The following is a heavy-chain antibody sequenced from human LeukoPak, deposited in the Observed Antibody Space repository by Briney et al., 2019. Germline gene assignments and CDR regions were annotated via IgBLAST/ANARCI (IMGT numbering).Heavy chain of an antibody. D-gene: IGHD6-13*01. V-gene: IGHV4-39*01. J-gene: IGHJ4*02. CDR3: ARQITSPGTWGWDVIDF. Sequence: PSEILSLTCTVSGGSISRSSYYWGWIRQPPGKGLEWIGSIYYRGNTYYNPSLKSRVTMSVDASKNQFSLKLSSVTAADTAVYYCARQITSPGTWGWDVIDFWGQGTLVTVSS. CDR2: IYYRGNT. CDR1: GGSISRSSYY.